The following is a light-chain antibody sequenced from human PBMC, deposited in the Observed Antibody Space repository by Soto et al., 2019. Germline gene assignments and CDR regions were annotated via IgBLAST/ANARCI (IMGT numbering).Light chain of an antibody. J-gene: IGLJ2*01. Sequence: QAVVTQESSLTVSPGGTVTLTCGSSTGAVTSGHYPYWFQQKPGQAPRTLIYDTSNTHSWTPARFSGSLLGGKAALTLSGAQPEGEAEYYCLLAYNGRRIFGGGTKLTVL. CDR2: DTS. CDR3: LLAYNGRRI. CDR1: TGAVTSGHY. V-gene: IGLV7-46*01.